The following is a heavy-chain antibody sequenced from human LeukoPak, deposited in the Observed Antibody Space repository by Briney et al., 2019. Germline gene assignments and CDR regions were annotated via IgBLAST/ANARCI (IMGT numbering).Heavy chain of an antibody. Sequence: SETLSLTCTLSGGSISSYYWSWIRQPPGKGLEWIGYIYTSGSTNYNPSLKSRVTISVDTSNNQFSLKLSSVTAADTAVYYCARLSYFVDYWGQGTLVTVSS. CDR1: GGSISSYY. J-gene: IGHJ4*02. D-gene: IGHD2/OR15-2a*01. V-gene: IGHV4-4*09. CDR3: ARLSYFVDY. CDR2: IYTSGST.